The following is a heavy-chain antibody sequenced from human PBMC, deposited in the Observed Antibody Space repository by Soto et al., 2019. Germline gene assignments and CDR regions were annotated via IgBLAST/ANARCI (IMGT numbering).Heavy chain of an antibody. Sequence: QGQVVQSGDEVKKPGASVKVSCKASGYTFTNYGFSWVRQAPGQGLEWMGWISGYNGNTKYAEKFQGRVTMTTDTSTSTAHMELRSLRSDDTAVYYCAREGQAPYYYYGMDVWGQGTALTVSS. J-gene: IGHJ6*02. CDR2: ISGYNGNT. CDR1: GYTFTNYG. CDR3: AREGQAPYYYYGMDV. V-gene: IGHV1-18*01.